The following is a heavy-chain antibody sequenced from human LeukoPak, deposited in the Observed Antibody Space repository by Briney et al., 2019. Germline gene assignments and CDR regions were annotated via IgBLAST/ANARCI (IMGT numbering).Heavy chain of an antibody. CDR1: GFTFSSYS. CDR2: IESNGLT. CDR3: AKAATYFYGSVTYDWFES. D-gene: IGHD3-10*01. Sequence: GGSLRLSCAASGFTFSSYSMNWVRQAPGKGLMWVSRIESNGLTLYADSVRDRSTISRDNGKNTIYLQMNSLRVDDTAIYYCAKAATYFYGSVTYDWFESWGQGTLVTVSS. J-gene: IGHJ5*01. V-gene: IGHV3-74*01.